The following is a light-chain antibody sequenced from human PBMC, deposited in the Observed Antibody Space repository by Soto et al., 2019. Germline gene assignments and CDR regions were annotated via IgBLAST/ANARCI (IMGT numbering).Light chain of an antibody. Sequence: EVVLTQAPVTLSLSPGERSTLSCRASQIFRGLLAWYQQKPGQAPRLLIYDAYNRATGIPPRFSGSGSGTDSTLTISSLEPEDSAVYYCQQRHMWPITFGQGTRLEIK. CDR2: DAY. J-gene: IGKJ5*01. V-gene: IGKV3-11*01. CDR3: QQRHMWPIT. CDR1: QIFRGL.